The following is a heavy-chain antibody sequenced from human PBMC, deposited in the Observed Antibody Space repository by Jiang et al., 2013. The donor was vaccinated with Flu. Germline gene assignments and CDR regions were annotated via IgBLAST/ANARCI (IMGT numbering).Heavy chain of an antibody. D-gene: IGHD4-17*01. CDR1: GGSISSSSYY. J-gene: IGHJ5*02. CDR3: ARSMTTVTSGWFDP. CDR2: IYYSGST. V-gene: IGHV4-39*01. Sequence: GSGLVKPSETLSLTCTVSGGSISSSSYYWGWIRQPPGKGLEWIGSIYYSGSTYYNPSLKSRVTISVDTSKNQFSLKLSSVTAAGTAVYYCARSMTTVTSGWFDPWGQGTLVTVSS.